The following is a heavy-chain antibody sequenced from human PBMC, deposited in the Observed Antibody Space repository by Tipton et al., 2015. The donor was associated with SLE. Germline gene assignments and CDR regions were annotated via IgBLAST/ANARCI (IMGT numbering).Heavy chain of an antibody. J-gene: IGHJ4*02. CDR1: GYSFTSYW. Sequence: VQLVQSGAEVKKPGESLRISCKGSGYSFTSYWIGWVRQMPGKGLEWMGIIYLGDSDTRYSPSFQGQVTISADKSINTAYLQWNSLKASDTAMYYCARRGTPTSSTYGPYYFCYWGQGSLGTVSS. D-gene: IGHD1-26*01. CDR3: ARRGTPTSSTYGPYYFCY. CDR2: IYLGDSDT. V-gene: IGHV5-51*03.